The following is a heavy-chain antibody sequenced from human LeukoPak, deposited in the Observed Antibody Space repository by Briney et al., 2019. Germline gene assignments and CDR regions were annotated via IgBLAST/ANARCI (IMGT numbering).Heavy chain of an antibody. Sequence: LSLTYTVSGYSISSGYYWGWIRQPPGKGLEWVSYISSSGSTIYYADSVKGRFTISRDNAKNSLYLQMNSLRAEDTAVYYCARETRLLSAFDIWGQGTMVTVSS. D-gene: IGHD3-16*01. V-gene: IGHV3-11*04. J-gene: IGHJ3*02. CDR1: GYSISSGYY. CDR2: ISSSGSTI. CDR3: ARETRLLSAFDI.